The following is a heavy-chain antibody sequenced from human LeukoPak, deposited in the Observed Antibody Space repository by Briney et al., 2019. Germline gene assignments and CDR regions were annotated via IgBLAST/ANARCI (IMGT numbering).Heavy chain of an antibody. Sequence: SETLSLTCTVSGYSISSGYYWGWIRQPPGKGLEWIGSIYHSGSTYYNPSLKSRVTISVDTSKNQFSLKLSSVTAADTAVYYCARHALQLNIDYWGRGTLLTVSS. CDR1: GYSISSGYY. CDR3: ARHALQLNIDY. CDR2: IYHSGST. D-gene: IGHD1-1*01. J-gene: IGHJ4*02. V-gene: IGHV4-38-2*02.